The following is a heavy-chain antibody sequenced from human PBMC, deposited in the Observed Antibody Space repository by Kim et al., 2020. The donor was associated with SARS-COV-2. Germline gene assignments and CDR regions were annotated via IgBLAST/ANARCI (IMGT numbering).Heavy chain of an antibody. V-gene: IGHV3-7*03. CDR1: GFTFSSYW. Sequence: GGSLRLSCAASGFTFSSYWMSWVRQAPGRGLEWAANIKYHGNEKYYVDSVKGRFTISRDDAENSLYLQMNSLRAEDTAIYYCARSNAVDVWGQGTTVSVSS. J-gene: IGHJ6*02. D-gene: IGHD4-4*01. CDR3: ARSNAVDV. CDR2: IKYHGNEK.